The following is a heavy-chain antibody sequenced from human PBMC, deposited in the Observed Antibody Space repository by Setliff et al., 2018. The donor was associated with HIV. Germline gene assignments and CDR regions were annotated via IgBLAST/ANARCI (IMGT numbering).Heavy chain of an antibody. V-gene: IGHV1-18*01. Sequence: ASVKVSCKASGYNFSSNGISWVRQAPGQGLEWMGWISSYNGYTKYAQKVQDRVTMTKDTSTSTAYMELRSLRSDDTAVYYCARVSRSGWFFDWWGQGSLVIVSS. D-gene: IGHD6-19*01. CDR2: ISSYNGYT. CDR1: GYNFSSNG. J-gene: IGHJ4*02. CDR3: ARVSRSGWFFDW.